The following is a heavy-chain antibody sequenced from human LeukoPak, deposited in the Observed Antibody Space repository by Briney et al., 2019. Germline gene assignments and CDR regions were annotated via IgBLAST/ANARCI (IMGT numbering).Heavy chain of an antibody. CDR1: GGTFSSYA. V-gene: IGHV1-69*05. Sequence: GASVKVSCKASGGTFSSYAISWVRQAPGQGLEWMGRIIPIFGTANYAQKFQGRVTITTDESTSTAYMELSSLRSEDTAVYYCARVYDYYDSSGYYYDYWGQGTLVTVSS. D-gene: IGHD3-22*01. J-gene: IGHJ4*02. CDR3: ARVYDYYDSSGYYYDY. CDR2: IIPIFGTA.